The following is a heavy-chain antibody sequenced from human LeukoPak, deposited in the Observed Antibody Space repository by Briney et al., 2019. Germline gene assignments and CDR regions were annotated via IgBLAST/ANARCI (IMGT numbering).Heavy chain of an antibody. D-gene: IGHD3-3*01. CDR3: AGDLPTIFGTP. CDR2: INPNSGGT. J-gene: IGHJ5*02. CDR1: GYTFTGFY. Sequence: GASVKVSCKASGYTFTGFYMHWVRQAPGQGLEWMGWINPNSGGTNYAQKFQGRVTMTRDTSIRTAYMELSRLRSDDTAVYYCAGDLPTIFGTPWGQGTLVTVSS. V-gene: IGHV1-2*02.